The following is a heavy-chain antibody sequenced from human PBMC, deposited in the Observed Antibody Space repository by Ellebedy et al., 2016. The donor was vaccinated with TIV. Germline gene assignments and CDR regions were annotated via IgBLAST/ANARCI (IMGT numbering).Heavy chain of an antibody. V-gene: IGHV3-33*05. D-gene: IGHD2/OR15-2a*01. CDR3: ARDNNYYFDL. Sequence: PGGSLRLSCAASGFALRNNGMHWVRQAPGKGLEWVAVLAHGGSYENYADSVKGRFTMSRDNSKNTLSLQLNSLRAEDTAVYYCARDNNYYFDLWGQGTLVTVSS. CDR1: GFALRNNG. J-gene: IGHJ4*02. CDR2: LAHGGSYE.